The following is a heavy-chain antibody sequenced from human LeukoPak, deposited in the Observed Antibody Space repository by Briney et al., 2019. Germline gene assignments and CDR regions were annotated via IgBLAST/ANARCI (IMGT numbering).Heavy chain of an antibody. D-gene: IGHD6-13*01. Sequence: TGGSLRLSCAASGFTFSSYGMHWVRQAPGKGLEWVAVISYDGSNKYYADSVKGRFTISRDNSKNTLYLQMNSLRAEDTAVYYCAKDLYSSSWYSYYYGMDVWGQGTTVTVSS. CDR3: AKDLYSSSWYSYYYGMDV. CDR1: GFTFSSYG. J-gene: IGHJ6*02. V-gene: IGHV3-30*18. CDR2: ISYDGSNK.